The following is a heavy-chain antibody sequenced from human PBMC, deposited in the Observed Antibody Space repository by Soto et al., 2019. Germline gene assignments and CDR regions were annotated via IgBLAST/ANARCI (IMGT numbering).Heavy chain of an antibody. CDR2: IIPILGIA. Sequence: ASVKVSCKASGGTFSSYTISWVRQAPGQGLEWMGRIIPILGIANYAQKFQGRVTITADKSTSTAYMELSSLRSEDTAVYYCMTSTPGYSGHRHFEYWGQGPLVTVSS. V-gene: IGHV1-69*02. D-gene: IGHD5-12*01. J-gene: IGHJ4*02. CDR3: MTSTPGYSGHRHFEY. CDR1: GGTFSSYT.